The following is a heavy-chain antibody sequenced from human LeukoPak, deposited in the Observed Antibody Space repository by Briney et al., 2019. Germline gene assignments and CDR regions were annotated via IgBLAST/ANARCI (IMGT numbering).Heavy chain of an antibody. D-gene: IGHD1-26*01. V-gene: IGHV3-7*04. CDR3: ARDAEGGTYRY. CDR2: IKEDGSAK. CDR1: GFTFSASW. J-gene: IGHJ4*02. Sequence: GGSLRLSCAASGFTFSASWMSWVRQAPGKELEWVANIKEDGSAKYYVDSVTGRFTISRDNAKNSLFLQMNSLRAEDTAVYYCARDAEGGTYRYWGQGTLVTVSS.